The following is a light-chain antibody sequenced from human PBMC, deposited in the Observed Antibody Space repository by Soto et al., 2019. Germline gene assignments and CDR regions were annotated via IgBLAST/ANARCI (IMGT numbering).Light chain of an antibody. CDR2: AAS. V-gene: IGKV1-39*01. J-gene: IGKJ5*01. CDR1: QSISSY. Sequence: DIQMTQSPSSLSASVGDRVTITCRASQSISSYLNWYQQKPGKAPKLLICAASNLQSGVPSRFSGSGSGTDFALTISSLQPEDFASYFCQQTSTRPVTFGQGTRLEVK. CDR3: QQTSTRPVT.